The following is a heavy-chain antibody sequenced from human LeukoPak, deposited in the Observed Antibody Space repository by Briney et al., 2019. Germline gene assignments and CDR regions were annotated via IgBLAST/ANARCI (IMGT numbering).Heavy chain of an antibody. V-gene: IGHV4-34*01. Sequence: SETLSLTCAVYGGSFSGYYWSWIRQPPGKGLEWIGEINHSGSTYYNPSLKSRVTISVDTSKNQFSLKLSSVTAADTAVYYCAMGYSGSYSVDYYFDYWGQGTLVTVSS. CDR3: AMGYSGSYSVDYYFDY. J-gene: IGHJ4*02. D-gene: IGHD1-26*01. CDR1: GGSFSGYY. CDR2: INHSGST.